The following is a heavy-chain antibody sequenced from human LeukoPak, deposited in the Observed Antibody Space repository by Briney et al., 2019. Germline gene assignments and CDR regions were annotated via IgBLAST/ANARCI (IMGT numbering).Heavy chain of an antibody. J-gene: IGHJ4*02. CDR3: ARQWTRIMPFDL. Sequence: ASVKVSCKASGYTFTGYYMHWVRQAPGQGLEWMGWINPNSGGTNYAQKFQGWVTMTRDTSISTAYMELSRLRSDDTAMYYCARQWTRIMPFDLWGQGTLVTVSS. CDR1: GYTFTGYY. D-gene: IGHD6-19*01. V-gene: IGHV1-2*04. CDR2: INPNSGGT.